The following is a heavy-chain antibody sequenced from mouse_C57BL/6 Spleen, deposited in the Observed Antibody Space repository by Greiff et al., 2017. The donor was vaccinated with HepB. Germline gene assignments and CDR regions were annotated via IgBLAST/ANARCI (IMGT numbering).Heavy chain of an antibody. CDR2: IYPGSGST. D-gene: IGHD3-2*02. Sequence: QVQLQQPGAELVKPGASVKMSCKASGYTFTSYWITWVKQRPGQGLEWIGDIYPGSGSTNYNEKFKSKATLTVDTSSSTAYMQLSSLTSEDSAVYYCARAQATDYYAMDYWGQGTSVTVSS. V-gene: IGHV1-55*01. J-gene: IGHJ4*01. CDR3: ARAQATDYYAMDY. CDR1: GYTFTSYW.